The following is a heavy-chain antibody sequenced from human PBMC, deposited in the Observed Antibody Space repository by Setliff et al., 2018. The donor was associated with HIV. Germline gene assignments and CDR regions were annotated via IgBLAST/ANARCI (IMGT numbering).Heavy chain of an antibody. Sequence: TSETLSLTCTASGGSIISNYWSWIRQPAGKGLEWIGRIYTSGSTHYNPSLKSRVTMSVDTSKNQFSLKLSSVTAADTAVYYCARGHESRTVGATRYYYYMDVWGKGTTVTVSS. J-gene: IGHJ6*03. D-gene: IGHD1-26*01. CDR2: IYTSGST. CDR3: ARGHESRTVGATRYYYYMDV. V-gene: IGHV4-4*07. CDR1: GGSIISNY.